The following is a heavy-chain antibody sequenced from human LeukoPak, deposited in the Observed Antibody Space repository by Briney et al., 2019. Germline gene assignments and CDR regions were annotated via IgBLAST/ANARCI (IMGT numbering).Heavy chain of an antibody. CDR1: GFTFSSYS. CDR3: ARVSYDSSGYYYDLDY. CDR2: ISSSSSYI. J-gene: IGHJ4*02. D-gene: IGHD3-22*01. V-gene: IGHV3-21*01. Sequence: GGSLRLSCAASGFTFSSYSMNWVRQAPGKGLEWVSSISSSSSYIYYADSVKGRFTISRDNAKNSLYLQMNSLRAEDTAVYYCARVSYDSSGYYYDLDYWGQGTLVTVSS.